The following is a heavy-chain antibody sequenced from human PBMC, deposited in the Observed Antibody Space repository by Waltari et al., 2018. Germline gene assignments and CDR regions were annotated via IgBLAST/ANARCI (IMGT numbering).Heavy chain of an antibody. V-gene: IGHV1-8*01. J-gene: IGHJ6*02. CDR3: ARGLAITGGMDV. D-gene: IGHD1-26*01. CDR2: MNTNSGNT. CDR1: GYPFTSYD. Sequence: QVQLVQSGAEVKKPGASVKVSCTASGYPFTSYDINWVRQATGQGLEWMGWMNTNSGNTGYEQKFQGRVTMTRNTSISTAYMELSSLRSEDTAVYYCARGLAITGGMDVWGQGTTVTVSS.